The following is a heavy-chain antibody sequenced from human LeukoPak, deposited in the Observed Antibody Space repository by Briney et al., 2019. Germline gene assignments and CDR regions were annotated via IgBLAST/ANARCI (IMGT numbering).Heavy chain of an antibody. D-gene: IGHD2-2*01. CDR2: ISYDGSNK. V-gene: IGHV3-30*18. J-gene: IGHJ6*02. CDR1: GFTFSSYG. CDR3: AKVGRYCSSTSCSRTYYYYGIDV. Sequence: GGSLRLSCGASGFTFSSYGMHWVRQAPGKGLEWVAVISYDGSNKYYADSVKGRFTISRDNSKNTLYLQMNSLRAEDTAVYYCAKVGRYCSSTSCSRTYYYYGIDVWGQGTTVTVSS.